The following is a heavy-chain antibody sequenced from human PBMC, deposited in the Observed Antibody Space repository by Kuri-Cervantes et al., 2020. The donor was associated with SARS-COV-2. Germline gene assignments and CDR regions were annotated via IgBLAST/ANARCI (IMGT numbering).Heavy chain of an antibody. CDR3: AGDHYYYYYMDV. CDR1: GFTFSSYS. CDR2: ISSSSSSTI. Sequence: GGSLRLSRAASGFTFSSYSMNWVRQAPGKGLEWVSSISSSSSSTIYYADSVKGRFTISRDNAKNSLYLQMNSLRAEDTAVYYCAGDHYYYYYMDVWGKGTTVTVSS. V-gene: IGHV3-48*01. D-gene: IGHD3-10*01. J-gene: IGHJ6*03.